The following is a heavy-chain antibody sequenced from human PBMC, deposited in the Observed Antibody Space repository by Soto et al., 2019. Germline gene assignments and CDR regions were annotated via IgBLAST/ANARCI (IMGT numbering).Heavy chain of an antibody. CDR2: INPSGGST. D-gene: IGHD3-10*01. V-gene: IGHV1-46*01. J-gene: IGHJ4*02. CDR3: ARDQKRLLWFGELQGY. CDR1: GYTFTSYY. Sequence: ASVKVSCKASGYTFTSYYMHWVRQAPGQGLEWMGIINPSGGSTSYAQKFQGRVTMTRDTSTSTAYMELRSLRSDDTAVYYCARDQKRLLWFGELQGYWGQGTLVTVSS.